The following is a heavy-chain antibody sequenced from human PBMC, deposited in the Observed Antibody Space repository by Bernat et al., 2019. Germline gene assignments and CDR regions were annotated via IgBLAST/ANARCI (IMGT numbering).Heavy chain of an antibody. CDR2: IYYSGST. CDR1: GGSISSGGYY. Sequence: QVQLQESGPGLVKPSQTLSLTCTVSGGSISSGGYYWSWIRQHPGKGLEWIGYIYYSGSTYYNPSLKSRVTISVDTSKNKFSLKLSSVTAADTAVYYCAREVDTAMADYYYYYGMDVWGQGTTVTVSS. D-gene: IGHD5-18*01. J-gene: IGHJ6*02. CDR3: AREVDTAMADYYYYYGMDV. V-gene: IGHV4-31*03.